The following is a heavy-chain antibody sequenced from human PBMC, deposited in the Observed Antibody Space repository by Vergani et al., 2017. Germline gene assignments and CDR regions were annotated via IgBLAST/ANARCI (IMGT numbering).Heavy chain of an antibody. CDR1: GGSISSGSYY. CDR3: ARASSSWHPFDP. Sequence: QVQLQESGPGLVKPSQTLSLTCTVSGGSISSGSYYWSWIRQPAGKGLEWIGRIYTSGSTNYNPSLKSRVTISVDTSKNQFSLKLSSVTAADTAVYYCARASSSWHPFDPWGQGTLVTVSS. J-gene: IGHJ5*02. CDR2: IYTSGST. V-gene: IGHV4-61*02. D-gene: IGHD6-13*01.